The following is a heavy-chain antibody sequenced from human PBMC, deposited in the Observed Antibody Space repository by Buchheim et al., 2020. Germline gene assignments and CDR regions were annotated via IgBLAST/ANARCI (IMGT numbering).Heavy chain of an antibody. CDR2: IYYSGST. J-gene: IGHJ4*02. Sequence: QVQLQESGPGLVKPSQPLSLTCTVSGGSISSGDYYWSWIRQPPGKGLEWIGYIYYSGSTYYNPSLKSRVTISVDTSKNQFSLKLSSVTAADTAVYYWAGALVVVAATRHHGNFDYWGQGTL. CDR1: GGSISSGDYY. D-gene: IGHD2-15*01. CDR3: AGALVVVAATRHHGNFDY. V-gene: IGHV4-30-4*01.